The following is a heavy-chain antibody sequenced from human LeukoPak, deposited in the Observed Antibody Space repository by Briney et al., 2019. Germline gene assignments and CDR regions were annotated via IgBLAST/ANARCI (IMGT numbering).Heavy chain of an antibody. Sequence: ASVKVSCKASGYTFTSYYMHWVRQAPGQGLEWMGWISAYNGNTNYAQKLQGRVTMTTDTSTSTAYMELRSLRSDDTAVYYCASSSDCGGDCYHPRYYYYYGMDVWGQGTTVTVSS. D-gene: IGHD2-21*02. V-gene: IGHV1-18*04. CDR3: ASSSDCGGDCYHPRYYYYYGMDV. CDR1: GYTFTSYY. J-gene: IGHJ6*02. CDR2: ISAYNGNT.